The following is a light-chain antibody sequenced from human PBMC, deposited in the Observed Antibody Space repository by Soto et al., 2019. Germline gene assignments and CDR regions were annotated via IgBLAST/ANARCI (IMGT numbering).Light chain of an antibody. V-gene: IGLV6-57*04. CDR1: SGSIASNY. CDR2: EDN. Sequence: NFMLTQPHSVSESPGKTVTISCTRSSGSIASNYVQWYQQRPGSAPTTVIYEDNQRPSGVPDRFSGSIDSSSNSASLTISGLNTEDEADYYCQSYDSSIYVVFGGGTKLTVL. CDR3: QSYDSSIYVV. J-gene: IGLJ2*01.